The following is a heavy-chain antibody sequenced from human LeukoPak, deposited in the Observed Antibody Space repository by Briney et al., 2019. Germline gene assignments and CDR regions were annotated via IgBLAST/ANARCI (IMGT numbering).Heavy chain of an antibody. D-gene: IGHD6-19*01. CDR1: GFTFSNYE. CDR3: ARESSHPPYYYYGMDV. V-gene: IGHV3-7*01. CDR2: IKQDGSEK. J-gene: IGHJ6*02. Sequence: GGSLRLSCAASGFTFSNYEMNWVRQAPGKGLEWVANIKQDGSEKYYVDSVKGRFTISRDNAKNSLYLQMNSLRAEDTAVYYCARESSHPPYYYYGMDVWGQGTTVTVSS.